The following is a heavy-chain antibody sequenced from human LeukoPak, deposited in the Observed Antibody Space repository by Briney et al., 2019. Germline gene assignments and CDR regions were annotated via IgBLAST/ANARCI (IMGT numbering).Heavy chain of an antibody. CDR2: IYTSGST. CDR1: GGSISSYY. D-gene: IGHD3-3*01. Sequence: SETLSLTCTVSGGSISSYYWSWIRQPAGKGLEWIGRIYTSGSTNYNPSLKSRVTMSVDTSKNQFSLKLSSVTAADTAVYYCARGPSYYDFWSGYSSDHDAFDIWGQGTMVTVSS. CDR3: ARGPSYYDFWSGYSSDHDAFDI. V-gene: IGHV4-4*07. J-gene: IGHJ3*02.